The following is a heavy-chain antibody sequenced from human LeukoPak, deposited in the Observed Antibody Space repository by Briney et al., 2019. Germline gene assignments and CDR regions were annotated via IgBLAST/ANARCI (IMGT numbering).Heavy chain of an antibody. V-gene: IGHV3-11*01. D-gene: IGHD4-17*01. CDR3: ARRLDFGDYGNGFDY. CDR2: INSGGGPI. CDR1: GFTFSDYY. Sequence: GGSLRLSCATSGFTFSDYYMTWIRQAPGRGLEWVAYINSGGGPIHYAVSVRGRFTISRDNAKDSLYLQMNSLRAEDTAVYYCARRLDFGDYGNGFDYWGQGSQVTVSS. J-gene: IGHJ4*02.